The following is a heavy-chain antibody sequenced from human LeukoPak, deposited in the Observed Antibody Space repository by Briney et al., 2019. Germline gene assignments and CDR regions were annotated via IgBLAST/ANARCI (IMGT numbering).Heavy chain of an antibody. CDR3: AKFRGSRGYDTSGREFDF. D-gene: IGHD3-22*01. V-gene: IGHV3-30-3*02. CDR1: GFTFSSYA. Sequence: GGSLRLSCAASGFTFSSYAMHWVRQAPGKGLEWVAVISYDGSNKYYADSVKGRFTISRDNSKNTLYLQMTSLRAEDTAVYYCAKFRGSRGYDTSGREFDFWGQGTLVTVSS. CDR2: ISYDGSNK. J-gene: IGHJ5*01.